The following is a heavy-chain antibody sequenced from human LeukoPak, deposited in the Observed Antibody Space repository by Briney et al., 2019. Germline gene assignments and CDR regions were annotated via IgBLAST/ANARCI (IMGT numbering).Heavy chain of an antibody. V-gene: IGHV4-31*03. CDR3: ARGGRQAHYFDY. CDR2: IYYSGST. J-gene: IGHJ4*02. Sequence: PSQTLSLTCTVSGGSISSGGYYWSWIRQHPGKGLEWIGYIYYSGSTYYNPSLKSRVTISVDTSKNQFSLKLSSVTAADTAVYYCARGGRQAHYFDYWGQGTLVTVSS. D-gene: IGHD3-16*01. CDR1: GGSISSGGYY.